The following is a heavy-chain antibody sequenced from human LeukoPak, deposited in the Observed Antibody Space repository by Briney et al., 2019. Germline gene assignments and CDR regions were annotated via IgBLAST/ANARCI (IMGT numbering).Heavy chain of an antibody. CDR3: ARAGMGENFDY. CDR2: ISYDGSNK. Sequence: GGSLRLSCAASGFTFSSYGMHWVRKAPGKGLEWVAVISYDGSNKYYADSVKGRFTISRDNSKNTLYLQMNSLRAEDTAVYYCARAGMGENFDYWGQGTLVTVSS. V-gene: IGHV3-30*03. D-gene: IGHD1-14*01. CDR1: GFTFSSYG. J-gene: IGHJ4*02.